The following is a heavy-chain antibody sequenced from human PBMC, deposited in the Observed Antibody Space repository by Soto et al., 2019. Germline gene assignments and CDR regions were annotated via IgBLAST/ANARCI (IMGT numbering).Heavy chain of an antibody. CDR2: IYHIGTT. CDR1: GYSISSAYL. D-gene: IGHD6-19*01. Sequence: SEPLSLTCAVSGYSISSAYLWGWVRPPPGKGLEWLASIYHIGTTYDNPSLKSRVTISVDPSENQFSLKLDSVTAADTAVYFCASDQLRLDGPDDACDLWGEQTLVTVSS. J-gene: IGHJ3*01. CDR3: ASDQLRLDGPDDACDL. V-gene: IGHV4-38-2*01.